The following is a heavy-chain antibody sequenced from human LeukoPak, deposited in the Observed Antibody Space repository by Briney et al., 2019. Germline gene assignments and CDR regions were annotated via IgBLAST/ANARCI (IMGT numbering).Heavy chain of an antibody. CDR1: GYSISSGYY. D-gene: IGHD2-2*01. J-gene: IGHJ4*02. CDR3: ARDPSHIVVVPAAMEPMVDY. V-gene: IGHV4-38-2*02. CDR2: IYHSGST. Sequence: SETLSLTCTVSGYSISSGYYWGWIRQPPGKGLEWIGSIYHSGSTYYNPSLKSRVTISVDTSKNQFSLKLSSVTAADTAVYYCARDPSHIVVVPAAMEPMVDYWGQGTLVTVSS.